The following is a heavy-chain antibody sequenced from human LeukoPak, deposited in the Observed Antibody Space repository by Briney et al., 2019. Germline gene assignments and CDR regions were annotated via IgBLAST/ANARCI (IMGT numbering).Heavy chain of an antibody. V-gene: IGHV1-18*01. J-gene: IGHJ6*02. CDR2: ISAYNGNT. CDR1: GYTFTSYG. Sequence: GASVKVSCKASGYTFTSYGISWVRQAPGQGLEWMGWISAYNGNTNYAQKLQGRVTMTTDTSTSTAYMELRSLRSDDTAVYYCASRYCSSTSCYGSYYYYGMDVWGQGTTVTVSS. D-gene: IGHD2-2*01. CDR3: ASRYCSSTSCYGSYYYYGMDV.